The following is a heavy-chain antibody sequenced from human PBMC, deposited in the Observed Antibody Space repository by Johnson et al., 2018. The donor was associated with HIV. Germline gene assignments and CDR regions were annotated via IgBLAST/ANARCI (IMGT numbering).Heavy chain of an antibody. V-gene: IGHV3-9*01. D-gene: IGHD5-12*01. J-gene: IGHJ3*02. Sequence: VLLVESGGGLVQPGRSLRLSCVASGFTFDDYAMHWVRQAPGKGLEWVSGISWNSGSIGYADSVKGRFTISRYNAKNSLYLQMNSLRVEDTAVYYCARYPIRDDAFDIWGQGTMVTVSS. CDR2: ISWNSGSI. CDR1: GFTFDDYA. CDR3: ARYPIRDDAFDI.